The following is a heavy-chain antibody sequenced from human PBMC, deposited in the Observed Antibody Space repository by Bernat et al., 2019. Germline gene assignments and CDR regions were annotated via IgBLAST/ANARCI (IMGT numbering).Heavy chain of an antibody. J-gene: IGHJ4*02. CDR3: ANGFYDSSGFDY. D-gene: IGHD3-22*01. Sequence: EVQLLESGGGLVQPGGSLILSCAASGFTFSSYALSWVRQAPGKGLDWVSALSGSGGSTYYADSVKGRFTIARDNSKNTLYLQMNSLRAEDTAVYYCANGFYDSSGFDYWGQGTLVTVSS. V-gene: IGHV3-23*01. CDR1: GFTFSSYA. CDR2: LSGSGGST.